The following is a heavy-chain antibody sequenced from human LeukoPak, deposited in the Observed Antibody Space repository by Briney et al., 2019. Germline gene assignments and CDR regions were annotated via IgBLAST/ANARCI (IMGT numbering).Heavy chain of an antibody. V-gene: IGHV4-39*07. Sequence: SETLSLTCTVSGGSISSSGYYWGWIRQPPGKGLEWIGNIYYSGSTYYNPSLKSRVTISVDTSKNQFSLKLSSVTAADTAVYYCARLGAAAGPPGAFDIWGQGTMVTVSS. J-gene: IGHJ3*02. D-gene: IGHD6-13*01. CDR1: GGSISSSGYY. CDR3: ARLGAAAGPPGAFDI. CDR2: IYYSGST.